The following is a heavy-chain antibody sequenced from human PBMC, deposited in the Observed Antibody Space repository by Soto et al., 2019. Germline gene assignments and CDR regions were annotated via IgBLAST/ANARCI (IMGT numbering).Heavy chain of an antibody. V-gene: IGHV3-7*03. CDR1: GFTFSRHW. CDR3: TTNYFDY. CDR2: IKQDGSDK. J-gene: IGHJ4*02. Sequence: EVQLVESGGGLVQPGGSLRLSCAASGFTFSRHWMTWVRQAPGKGLEWVANIKQDGSDKYYVDSVKGRFTISRDNAKNSLYLQINTLKTEDSAVYYCTTNYFDYWGQGTLVTVSS.